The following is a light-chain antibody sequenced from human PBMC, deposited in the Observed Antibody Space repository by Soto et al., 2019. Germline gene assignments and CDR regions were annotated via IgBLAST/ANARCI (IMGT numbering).Light chain of an antibody. J-gene: IGLJ1*01. V-gene: IGLV2-14*03. CDR3: SSYTSSSTRV. CDR2: EVS. Sequence: QSALTQPASVSGSPGQSITISCTGTSSVVGAYDYVSWYQQHPDKAPKLMIYEVSNRPSGVSNRFSGSKSVNTATPTISGLQADDEADYYCSSYTSSSTRVFGTGTKVTVL. CDR1: SSVVGAYDY.